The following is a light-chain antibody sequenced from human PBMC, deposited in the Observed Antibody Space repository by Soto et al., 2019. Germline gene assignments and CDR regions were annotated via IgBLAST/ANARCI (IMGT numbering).Light chain of an antibody. CDR3: RSYTSSTTEV. J-gene: IGLJ1*01. V-gene: IGLV2-14*01. CDR1: SSDVGGYNY. Sequence: QSALTQPASVSGSPGQSITISCTGTSSDVGGYNYVSWYQQHPGKAPKLMIYEVSNRPSGVSNRFSGSKSGNTASLTISGLHAEDEADYYCRSYTSSTTEVFGTGTKLTVL. CDR2: EVS.